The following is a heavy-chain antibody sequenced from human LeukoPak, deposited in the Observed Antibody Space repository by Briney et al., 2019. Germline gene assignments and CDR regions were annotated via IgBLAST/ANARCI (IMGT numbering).Heavy chain of an antibody. Sequence: GGSLRLSCAASGFTFSDDYMSWIRQAPGKGLEWVSYISSSGSTIYYADSVKGRFTISRDNAKNSLYLQMNSLRAEDTAVYYCASTYYDYVWGSYRYGYFDYWGQGTLVTVSS. D-gene: IGHD3-16*02. J-gene: IGHJ4*02. CDR2: ISSSGSTI. CDR1: GFTFSDDY. CDR3: ASTYYDYVWGSYRYGYFDY. V-gene: IGHV3-11*01.